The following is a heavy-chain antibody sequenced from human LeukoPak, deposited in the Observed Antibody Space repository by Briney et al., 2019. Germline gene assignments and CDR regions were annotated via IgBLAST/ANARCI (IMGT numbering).Heavy chain of an antibody. CDR2: IYSGGST. V-gene: IGHV3-53*04. CDR3: ARDLYDSSGGWNDY. D-gene: IGHD3-22*01. J-gene: IGHJ4*02. CDR1: GFTVSSNY. Sequence: PGGSLRLSCAASGFTVSSNYTSWVRQAPGKGLEWVSVIYSGGSTYYADSVKGRFTISRHNSKNTLYLQMNSLRAEDTAVYYCARDLYDSSGGWNDYWGQGTLVTVSS.